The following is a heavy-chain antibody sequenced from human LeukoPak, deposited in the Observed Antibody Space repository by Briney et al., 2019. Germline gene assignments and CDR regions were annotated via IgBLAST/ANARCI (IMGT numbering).Heavy chain of an antibody. CDR3: ARDSTWLLDY. CDR1: GFTFRSHW. J-gene: IGHJ4*02. Sequence: GGSLSLSCTASGFTFRSHWMTWVRQPPGKGLEWVANIKEDGTVKYYVDSVKGRFTISRDNTKNRMYLEMNSLRADDTAVYFCARDSTWLLDYWGQGTLITVSS. V-gene: IGHV3-7*03. CDR2: IKEDGTVK. D-gene: IGHD6-19*01.